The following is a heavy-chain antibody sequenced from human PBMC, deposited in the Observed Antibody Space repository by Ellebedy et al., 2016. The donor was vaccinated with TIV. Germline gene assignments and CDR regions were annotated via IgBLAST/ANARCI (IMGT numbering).Heavy chain of an antibody. J-gene: IGHJ6*02. CDR3: ARERGDYYAMDV. Sequence: ESLKISCTVSGGSISSYYWSWIRQPPGKGLEWIGYIYYSGSTNYNPSLKSRVTISVDTSKNQFSLKLSSVTAADTAVYYCARERGDYYAMDVWGQGTTVTVSS. V-gene: IGHV4-59*01. D-gene: IGHD2-21*01. CDR2: IYYSGST. CDR1: GGSISSYY.